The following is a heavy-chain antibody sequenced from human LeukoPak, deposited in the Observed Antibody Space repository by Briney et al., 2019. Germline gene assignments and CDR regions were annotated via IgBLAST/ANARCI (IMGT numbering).Heavy chain of an antibody. Sequence: GGSLRLSCAASGFTFSSYSMNWVRQAPGKGLEWVSSISSSSSYIYYADSVKGRFTISRDNAKNSLYLQMNSLRAEDTAVYYCARVNVLVPAARHVYYYYMDGWGKGTTVSVSS. V-gene: IGHV3-21*01. J-gene: IGHJ6*03. D-gene: IGHD2-2*01. CDR1: GFTFSSYS. CDR3: ARVNVLVPAARHVYYYYMDG. CDR2: ISSSSSYI.